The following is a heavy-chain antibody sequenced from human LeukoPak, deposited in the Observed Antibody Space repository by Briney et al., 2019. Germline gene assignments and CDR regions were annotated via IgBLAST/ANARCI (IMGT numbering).Heavy chain of an antibody. J-gene: IGHJ4*02. CDR1: GNSFTSYW. CDR3: ARPLTGGYTPLDD. V-gene: IGHV5-10-1*01. CDR2: IDPSDSYT. Sequence: NLGESLRISCKGSGNSFTSYWISWVRQKPGKGLEWMGRIDPSDSYTDYSPSFQGHVTISADKSISTAYLQWSSLKASDTAMYYCARPLTGGYTPLDDWGQGTLVTVSS. D-gene: IGHD3-22*01.